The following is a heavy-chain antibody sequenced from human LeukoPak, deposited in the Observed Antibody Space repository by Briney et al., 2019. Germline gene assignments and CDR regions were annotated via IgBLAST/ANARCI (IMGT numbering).Heavy chain of an antibody. CDR2: IYSGGST. D-gene: IGHD1-26*01. CDR1: GFTVSSNY. CDR3: AREVGATGLYYFDY. J-gene: IGHJ4*02. V-gene: IGHV3-53*01. Sequence: GGSLRLSCAASGFTVSSNYMSWVRQAPGKGLEWVSVIYSGGSTYYADSVKGRFTISRDNSKNTLYLQMNSLRAEDTAVYYCAREVGATGLYYFDYWGQGTLVTVSS.